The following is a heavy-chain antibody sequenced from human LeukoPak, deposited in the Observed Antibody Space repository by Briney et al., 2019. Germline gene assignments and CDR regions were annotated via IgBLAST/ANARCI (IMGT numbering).Heavy chain of an antibody. J-gene: IGHJ4*02. CDR1: RFTFRSYA. D-gene: IGHD4-17*01. V-gene: IGHV3-33*08. CDR3: ARDAAEYGDSHFDW. CDR2: IWNDGSHQ. Sequence: PGGSLRLSCAASRFTFRSYAMHWVRQAPGKGLQWVAVIWNDGSHQYYADSEKGRFTISRDNSRNTMYLQMNRLRVEDTAVYYCARDAAEYGDSHFDWWGQGTLVTVSS.